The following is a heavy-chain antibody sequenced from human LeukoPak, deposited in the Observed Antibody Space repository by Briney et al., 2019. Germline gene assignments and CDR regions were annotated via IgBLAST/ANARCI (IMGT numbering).Heavy chain of an antibody. Sequence: GGSLRLSCAASGFTFSTYAMHWVRQAPGKGLEWVAVISYDGSNKYYADSVKGRFTISRDNSKNTLYLQLNSLRAEDTAVYYCARDPYTSAYSDYWGQGTLVTVSS. CDR2: ISYDGSNK. V-gene: IGHV3-30-3*01. CDR3: ARDPYTSAYSDY. D-gene: IGHD6-25*01. J-gene: IGHJ4*02. CDR1: GFTFSTYA.